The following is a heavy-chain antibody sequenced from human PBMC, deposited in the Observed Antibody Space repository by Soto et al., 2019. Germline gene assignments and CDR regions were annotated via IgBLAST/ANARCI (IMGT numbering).Heavy chain of an antibody. V-gene: IGHV3-23*01. CDR2: ISGSVVST. J-gene: IGHJ6*02. D-gene: IGHD2-15*01. CDR1: GFTFSSYA. CDR3: AKVSCSGRAYYYAMRV. Sequence: GGSLRLSCAASGFTFSSYAMSWVRQAPGKGLEWVSAISGSVVSTYYADSVKGRFTISRDNSKNTLYLQMNSLRAQDTAVYYCAKVSCSGRAYYYAMRVRGQGTTVSVSS.